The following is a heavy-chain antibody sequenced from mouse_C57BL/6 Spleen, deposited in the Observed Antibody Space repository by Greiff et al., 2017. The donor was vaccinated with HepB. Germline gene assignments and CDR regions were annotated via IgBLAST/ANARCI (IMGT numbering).Heavy chain of an antibody. Sequence: EVKLEESGGGLVKPGGSLKLSCAASGFTFSSYTMSWVRQTPEKRLEWVAPISGGGGNTYYPDSVKGRFTISRDNAKNTLYLQMSSLRSEDTALYFCARHNDGYYAMDYWGQGTSVTVSS. V-gene: IGHV5-9*01. CDR1: GFTFSSYT. CDR3: ARHNDGYYAMDY. D-gene: IGHD2-12*01. J-gene: IGHJ4*01. CDR2: ISGGGGNT.